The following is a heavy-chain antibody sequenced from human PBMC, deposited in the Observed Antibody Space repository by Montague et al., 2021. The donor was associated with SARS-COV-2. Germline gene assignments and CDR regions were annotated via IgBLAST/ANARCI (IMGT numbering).Heavy chain of an antibody. CDR2: ISYDSTRT. D-gene: IGHD1-7*01. CDR3: ARGRWNYRLIGAFDI. Sequence: SLRLSCAASGFTFTNYPLHWVRQAPGKGLEWVAVISYDSTRTFYAQSLRGRFTVSRDNSERTISLEINGLRPEDTAIYYCARGRWNYRLIGAFDIWGQGTMVTVSS. J-gene: IGHJ3*02. CDR1: GFTFTNYP. V-gene: IGHV3-30*01.